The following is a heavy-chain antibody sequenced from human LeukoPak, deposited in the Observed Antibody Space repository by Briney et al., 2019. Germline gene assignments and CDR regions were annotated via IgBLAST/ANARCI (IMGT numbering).Heavy chain of an antibody. D-gene: IGHD1-26*01. V-gene: IGHV4-61*02. CDR2: IYTSGST. CDR3: ARDAGVGATFDY. J-gene: IGHJ4*02. CDR1: GGSISSGSYY. Sequence: PSETLSLTCTVSGGSISSGSYYWSWIRQPAGKGLEWIGRIYTSGSTNYNPSLKSRVTMSVDTSKNQFSLKLSSVTAADTAVYYCARDAGVGATFDYWGQGTLVTVSS.